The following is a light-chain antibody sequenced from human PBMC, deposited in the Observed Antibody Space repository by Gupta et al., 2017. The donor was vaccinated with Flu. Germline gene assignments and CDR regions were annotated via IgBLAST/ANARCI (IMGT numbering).Light chain of an antibody. CDR2: EVS. CDR1: SSDVGSFNY. Sequence: QSALTQPASVSGSPGQSLTISCTGTSSDVGSFNYVAWYQQHPGKAPKLMIYEVSNRSSGVSNRFSGSKSGNTASLTISGLQAEDEADYYCSSYASSSPWVFGGGTKLTVL. V-gene: IGLV2-14*01. J-gene: IGLJ3*02. CDR3: SSYASSSPWV.